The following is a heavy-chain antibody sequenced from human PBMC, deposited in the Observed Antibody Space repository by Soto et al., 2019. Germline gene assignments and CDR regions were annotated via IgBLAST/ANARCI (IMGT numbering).Heavy chain of an antibody. V-gene: IGHV3-30*18. J-gene: IGHJ4*02. Sequence: GGSLRLSCAASGFTFSSYGMHWVRQAPGKGLEWVSVISHDGSNKYYADSVKGRFTISRDNSKNTLYLQMNSLRAEDTAVYYCAKGDRIAAAGHFDYGGQGPLVTVSS. CDR3: AKGDRIAAAGHFDY. D-gene: IGHD6-13*01. CDR1: GFTFSSYG. CDR2: ISHDGSNK.